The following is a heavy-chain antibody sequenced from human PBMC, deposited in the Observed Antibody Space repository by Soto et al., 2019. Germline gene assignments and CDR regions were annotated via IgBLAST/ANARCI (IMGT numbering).Heavy chain of an antibody. D-gene: IGHD6-13*01. CDR3: AKEKIAAAGIYYYYGMDV. J-gene: IGHJ6*02. CDR2: ISGSGGST. CDR1: GFTFSSYA. V-gene: IGHV3-23*01. Sequence: GGSLRLSCAASGFTFSSYAMSWVRQAPGKGLEWVSAISGSGGSTYYADSVKGRFTISRDNSKNTLYLQMNSLRAEDPAVYYCAKEKIAAAGIYYYYGMDVWGQGTTVTVSS.